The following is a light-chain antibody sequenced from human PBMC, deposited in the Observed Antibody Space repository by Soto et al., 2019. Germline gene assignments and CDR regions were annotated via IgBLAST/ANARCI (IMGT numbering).Light chain of an antibody. J-gene: IGKJ4*01. Sequence: ENVMTQSPGTLSLSPGERATLSCRASQSVSTNYVAWYQQKPGQAPRLLIYGASSRASGIPDRFRGSGSGTDFTLTISRLEPEDFAVYYCQQFSSYPLTFGGGTKVDIK. CDR3: QQFSSYPLT. V-gene: IGKV3-20*01. CDR1: QSVSTNY. CDR2: GAS.